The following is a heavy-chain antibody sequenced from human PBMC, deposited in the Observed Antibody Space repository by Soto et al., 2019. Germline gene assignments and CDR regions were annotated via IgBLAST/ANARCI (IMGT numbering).Heavy chain of an antibody. CDR2: INHSGST. J-gene: IGHJ4*02. Sequence: SETLSLTCTVSGGSISSYYWSWIRQPPGKGLEWIGEINHSGSTNYNPSLKSRVTISLDTSKNQISLKLNSVTAADTAVYYCARHPGYYDVLTGYSTYYFDYWGQGILVTVSS. CDR1: GGSISSYY. D-gene: IGHD3-9*01. V-gene: IGHV4-59*08. CDR3: ARHPGYYDVLTGYSTYYFDY.